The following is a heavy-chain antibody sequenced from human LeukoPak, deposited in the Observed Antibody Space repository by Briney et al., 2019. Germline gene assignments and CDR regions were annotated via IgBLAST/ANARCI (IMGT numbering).Heavy chain of an antibody. CDR2: IWYDGSHD. J-gene: IGHJ4*02. V-gene: IGHV3-33*06. CDR3: AKEGDYCSSSGCHKRGIDH. D-gene: IGHD2-2*01. CDR1: GFTFSHYA. Sequence: GTSLRLSCAASGFTFSHYAMHWVRQAPGKGLEWVAVIWYDGSHDTYTDSVKGRFTVSRDNFKNVLHLQMNSLRVEDTAVYYCAKEGDYCSSSGCHKRGIDHWGQGTLVTVSS.